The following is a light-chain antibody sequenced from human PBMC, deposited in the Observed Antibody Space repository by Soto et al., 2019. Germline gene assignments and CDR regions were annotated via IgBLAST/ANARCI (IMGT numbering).Light chain of an antibody. CDR3: HQYDSYPCT. J-gene: IGKJ4*01. V-gene: IGKV1-5*03. CDR1: QSINNW. Sequence: DIQMTQSPSTLSASEGDRVTITCRASQSINNWLAWYQQKPGKAPKLLISKASNLKSGVPSRFSGTGSGTEFTLPISSLQHDDFSSYYCHQYDSYPCTFGGGTKVEI. CDR2: KAS.